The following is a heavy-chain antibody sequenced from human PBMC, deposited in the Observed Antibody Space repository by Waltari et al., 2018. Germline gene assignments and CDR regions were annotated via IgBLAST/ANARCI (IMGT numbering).Heavy chain of an antibody. CDR3: ARALSYYDSSGYWGY. Sequence: EVQLVESGGGLVQPGGSLRLSCAASGFTFSSYWMPWVRQAQGKGLVWVSRINSDGSSTSYADSGKGRFTISRDNAKNTLYLQMNSLRAEDTAVYYCARALSYYDSSGYWGYWGQGTLVTVSS. D-gene: IGHD3-22*01. CDR2: INSDGSST. V-gene: IGHV3-74*01. CDR1: GFTFSSYW. J-gene: IGHJ4*02.